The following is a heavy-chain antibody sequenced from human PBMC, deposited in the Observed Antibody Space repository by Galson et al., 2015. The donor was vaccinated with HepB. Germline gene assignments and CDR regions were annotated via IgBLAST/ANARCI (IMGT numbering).Heavy chain of an antibody. J-gene: IGHJ4*02. CDR2: ISYDGSNK. CDR1: GFTFSSYA. CDR3: ARDGATVTADY. Sequence: SLRLSCAASGFTFSSYAMHWVRQAPGKGLEWVAVISYDGSNKYYADSVKGRFTISRDNSKNTLYLQMNSLRAEDTAVYYCARDGATVTADYWGQGTLVTVSS. D-gene: IGHD4-17*01. V-gene: IGHV3-30-3*01.